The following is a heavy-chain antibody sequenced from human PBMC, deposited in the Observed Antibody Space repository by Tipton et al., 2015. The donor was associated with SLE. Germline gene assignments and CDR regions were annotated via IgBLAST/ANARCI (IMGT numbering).Heavy chain of an antibody. J-gene: IGHJ4*02. CDR2: IVPILDIA. V-gene: IGHV1-69*09. Sequence: QVQLVQSGAEVKKPGSSVKVSYKASGDTFSSYTISWVRQAPGQGLEWMGRIVPILDIATYAQKFQGRVTITADKSTSTAYMELSSLRSEDTAVYYCAMRSTSSQVDYWGQGTLVTVSS. D-gene: IGHD2-2*01. CDR3: AMRSTSSQVDY. CDR1: GDTFSSYT.